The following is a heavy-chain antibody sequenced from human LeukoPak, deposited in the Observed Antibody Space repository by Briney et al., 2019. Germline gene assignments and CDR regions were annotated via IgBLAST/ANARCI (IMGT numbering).Heavy chain of an antibody. CDR2: IKTDASEK. J-gene: IGHJ1*01. CDR1: GFSFSNYA. Sequence: GGSLRLSCVASGFSFSNYAMHWVRQAPGKGLEWVANIKTDASEKYYADSVKGRFTISRDNAKMSLYLQMNSLRVEDTAVYYCATYSTRNAREFQSWGQGTLVTVSS. D-gene: IGHD4-11*01. V-gene: IGHV3-7*01. CDR3: ATYSTRNAREFQS.